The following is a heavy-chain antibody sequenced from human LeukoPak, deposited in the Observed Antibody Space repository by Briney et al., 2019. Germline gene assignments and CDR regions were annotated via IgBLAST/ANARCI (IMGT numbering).Heavy chain of an antibody. V-gene: IGHV4-38-2*02. CDR2: INHSGST. J-gene: IGHJ4*02. CDR1: GYSISSGYY. Sequence: SETLSLTCTVSGYSISSGYYWGWIRQPPGKGLEWIGEINHSGSTNYNPSLKSRVTISVDTSKNQFSLKLSSVTAADTAVYYCARGRGRTDYWGQGTLVTVSS. CDR3: ARGRGRTDY. D-gene: IGHD3-16*01.